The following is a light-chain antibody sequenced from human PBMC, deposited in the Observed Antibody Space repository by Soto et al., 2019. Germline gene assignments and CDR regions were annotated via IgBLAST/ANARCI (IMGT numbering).Light chain of an antibody. J-gene: IGKJ4*01. CDR2: DAS. CDR1: QSISTY. Sequence: EIVLTQSPATLSLSPGERATLSCRASQSISTYLAWYQQKPGQAPRLLIYDASNRATGIPARFSGSGSGTDFTLIIISLESEDFAVYYCQQRSNWPLTFGGGTKVEIK. V-gene: IGKV3-11*01. CDR3: QQRSNWPLT.